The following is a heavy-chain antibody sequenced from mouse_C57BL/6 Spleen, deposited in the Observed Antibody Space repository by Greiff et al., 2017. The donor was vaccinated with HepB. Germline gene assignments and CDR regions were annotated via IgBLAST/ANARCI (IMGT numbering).Heavy chain of an antibody. CDR1: GYAFSSYW. D-gene: IGHD4-1*01. V-gene: IGHV1-80*01. J-gene: IGHJ2*01. Sequence: VHLVESGAELVKPGASVKISCKASGYAFSSYWMNWVKQRPGKGLEWIGQIYPGDGDTNYNGKFKGKATLTADKSSSTAYMQLSSLTSEDSAVYFCARKGTGPFDYWGQGTTLTVSS. CDR3: ARKGTGPFDY. CDR2: IYPGDGDT.